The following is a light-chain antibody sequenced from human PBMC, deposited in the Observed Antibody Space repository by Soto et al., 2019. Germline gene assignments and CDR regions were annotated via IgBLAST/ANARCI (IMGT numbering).Light chain of an antibody. V-gene: IGKV1-33*01. CDR1: QDISNY. CDR3: QQYDNLPPRLT. Sequence: DIQMTQSPSSLSASVGDRVTITCQASQDISNYLNWYQQKPGKAPKLLIYDASNLETGGPSRFSGSGSGTDFTFTISSLQPEDIATYYCQQYDNLPPRLTFGGGTKVEIK. CDR2: DAS. J-gene: IGKJ4*01.